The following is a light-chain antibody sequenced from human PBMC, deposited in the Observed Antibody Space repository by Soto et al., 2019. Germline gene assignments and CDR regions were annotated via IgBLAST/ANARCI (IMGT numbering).Light chain of an antibody. CDR1: QSISSNY. V-gene: IGKV3-20*01. J-gene: IGKJ1*01. Sequence: EIVLTQSPGTLSLSPGERATLSCRASQSISSNYLAWYQQKPGQAPRLLIYGISRRATGIPDRFSGSGSGTEFTLTISRLEPEDFAVYCCLQYGSIPRTFGQGTKVEIK. CDR3: LQYGSIPRT. CDR2: GIS.